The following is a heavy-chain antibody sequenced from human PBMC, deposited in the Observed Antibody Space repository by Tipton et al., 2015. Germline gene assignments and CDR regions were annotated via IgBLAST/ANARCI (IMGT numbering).Heavy chain of an antibody. V-gene: IGHV3-53*01. CDR1: GFTVSNNY. J-gene: IGHJ4*02. D-gene: IGHD6-19*01. Sequence: QLVQSGGGLIQPGKSLRLSCAASGFTVSNNYMSWVRQAPGKGLEWVSVIYSGGNTYYADSVKGRFTISRDTSKNMLYLQMNSLRVEDTAMYYCAQTVGWLPDYWGQGTLVTVSS. CDR2: IYSGGNT. CDR3: AQTVGWLPDY.